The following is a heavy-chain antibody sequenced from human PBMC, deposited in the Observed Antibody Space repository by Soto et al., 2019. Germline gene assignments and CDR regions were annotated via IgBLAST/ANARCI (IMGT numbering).Heavy chain of an antibody. J-gene: IGHJ4*02. CDR2: ISAYNGNT. D-gene: IGHD3-3*01. CDR1: GYTFTSYG. Sequence: ASVKVSCKASGYTFTSYGISWVRQAPGQGLEWMGWISAYNGNTNYAQKLQGRVTMTTDTSTSTAYMELRSLRSDDTAVYYCAREEWFATPYYFDYWGQGTLVTVSS. CDR3: AREEWFATPYYFDY. V-gene: IGHV1-18*01.